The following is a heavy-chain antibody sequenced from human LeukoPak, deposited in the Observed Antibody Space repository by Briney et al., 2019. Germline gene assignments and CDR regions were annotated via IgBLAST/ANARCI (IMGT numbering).Heavy chain of an antibody. Sequence: ASVKVSSKASGYTFTSYDINWVRQATGQGLEWMGWMNSNSGNTGYAQKFQGRVTMTRNTSISTAYMELSSLRSEDTAVYYCATGLAAAGFDYWGQGTLVTVSS. D-gene: IGHD6-13*01. V-gene: IGHV1-8*01. CDR3: ATGLAAAGFDY. J-gene: IGHJ4*02. CDR1: GYTFTSYD. CDR2: MNSNSGNT.